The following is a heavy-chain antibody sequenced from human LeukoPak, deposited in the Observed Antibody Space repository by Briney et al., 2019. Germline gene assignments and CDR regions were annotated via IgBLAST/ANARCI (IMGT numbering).Heavy chain of an antibody. V-gene: IGHV3-66*01. Sequence: GGSLRLSCAASGFTVRSYYMIWVRQAPGKGLEWVSVISYDGDTYYADSVKGRITISIDISKNTVYLQMNSLRAEDTAAYYCAREYLGVGTIDYWGQGTLVTVSS. CDR1: GFTVRSYY. CDR2: ISYDGDT. J-gene: IGHJ4*02. CDR3: AREYLGVGTIDY. D-gene: IGHD1-26*01.